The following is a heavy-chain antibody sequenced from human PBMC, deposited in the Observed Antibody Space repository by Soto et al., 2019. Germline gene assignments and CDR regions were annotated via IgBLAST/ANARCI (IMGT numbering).Heavy chain of an antibody. Sequence: ASVKVSCKASGYTFTSYDINWVRQATGQGLEWMGWMNPNSGNTGYAQKFQGRVTMTRNTSISTAYMELSSLRSEDTAVYYCARSIAAAGPYYYGMDVWGQGTTVTVSS. CDR2: MNPNSGNT. V-gene: IGHV1-8*01. CDR1: GYTFTSYD. CDR3: ARSIAAAGPYYYGMDV. D-gene: IGHD6-13*01. J-gene: IGHJ6*02.